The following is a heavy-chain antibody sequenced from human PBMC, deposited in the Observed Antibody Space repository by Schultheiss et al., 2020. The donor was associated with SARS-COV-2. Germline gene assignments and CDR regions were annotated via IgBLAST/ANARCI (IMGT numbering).Heavy chain of an antibody. CDR2: ISGSGGST. J-gene: IGHJ4*02. CDR3: AKDRGYCSSTNCRLFDY. D-gene: IGHD2-2*01. V-gene: IGHV3-23*01. CDR1: GFTFSSYA. Sequence: GGSLRLSCAASGFTFSSYAMHWVRQAPGKGLEWVSAISGSGGSTYYADSVKGRLTISRDNSRNTLYLQVNSVRAEDTAVYYCAKDRGYCSSTNCRLFDYWGQGTLVTVSS.